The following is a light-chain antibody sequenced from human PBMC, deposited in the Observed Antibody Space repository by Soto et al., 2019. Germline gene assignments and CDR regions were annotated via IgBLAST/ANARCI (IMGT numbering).Light chain of an antibody. Sequence: EIVMTQSPATLSVSPGERATLSCRASQSVSSNLAWYQQKPGQAPRLLIYGASTRATGIPARFSGSGSETEFTLTISSLQSEDFAVYYCQQRQSWPRTFGQGTKVDIK. CDR3: QQRQSWPRT. CDR1: QSVSSN. V-gene: IGKV3-15*01. CDR2: GAS. J-gene: IGKJ1*01.